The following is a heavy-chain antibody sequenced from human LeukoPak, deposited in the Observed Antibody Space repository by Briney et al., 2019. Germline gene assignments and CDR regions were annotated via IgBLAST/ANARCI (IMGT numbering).Heavy chain of an antibody. D-gene: IGHD2-21*02. CDR2: IIPIFGTA. Sequence: ASVKVSCKASGGTFSSYAISWVRQAPGQGLEWMGGIIPIFGTANYAQKFQGRVTITADKSTSTAYMELSSLRSEDTAVYYCAREHIVVVTASRYFDLWGRGTLVTVSS. CDR1: GGTFSSYA. V-gene: IGHV1-69*06. CDR3: AREHIVVVTASRYFDL. J-gene: IGHJ2*01.